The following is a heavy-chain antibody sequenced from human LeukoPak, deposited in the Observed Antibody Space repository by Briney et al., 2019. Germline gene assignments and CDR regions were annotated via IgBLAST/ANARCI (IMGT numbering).Heavy chain of an antibody. CDR3: ARLVGYCSSTSCIDY. CDR2: INPNSGGT. D-gene: IGHD2-2*01. V-gene: IGHV1-2*02. CDR1: GYTFTGHY. Sequence: GASVKVSCKASGYTFTGHYMHWVRQAPGQGLEWMGWINPNSGGTNYAQKFQGRVTMTRDTSISTAYMELSRLRSDDTAVYYCARLVGYCSSTSCIDYWGQGTLVTVSS. J-gene: IGHJ4*02.